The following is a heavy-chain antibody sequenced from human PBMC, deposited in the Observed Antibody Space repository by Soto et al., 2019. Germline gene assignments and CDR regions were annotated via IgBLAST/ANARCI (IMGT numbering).Heavy chain of an antibody. J-gene: IGHJ4*02. V-gene: IGHV3-21*01. CDR3: ARDLGSGSEIDY. Sequence: VGSLRLSCAASGFTFSSYSMNWVRQAPGKGLEWVSSISSSSSYIYYADSVKGRFTISRDNAKNSLYLQMNSLRAEDTAVYYCARDLGSGSEIDYWGQGTLVNVSS. CDR2: ISSSSSYI. D-gene: IGHD3-10*01. CDR1: GFTFSSYS.